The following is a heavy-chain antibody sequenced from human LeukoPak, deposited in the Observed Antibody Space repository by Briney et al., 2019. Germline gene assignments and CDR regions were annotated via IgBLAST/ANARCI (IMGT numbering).Heavy chain of an antibody. Sequence: GGSLRLSCVGSGFTFRNHAMSWVRQAPEKGLEFVSGIYENGGTTYYADSVKGRFSISRDDSKNTLYLQMDSLRGEDTAVYYCAKDFRIGYSAHFDYWGQGALVTVSS. CDR3: AKDFRIGYSAHFDY. D-gene: IGHD2-21*01. J-gene: IGHJ4*02. V-gene: IGHV3-23*01. CDR1: GFTFRNHA. CDR2: IYENGGTT.